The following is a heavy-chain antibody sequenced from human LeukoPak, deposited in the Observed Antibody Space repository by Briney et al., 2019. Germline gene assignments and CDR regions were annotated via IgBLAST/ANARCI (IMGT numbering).Heavy chain of an antibody. CDR3: ARVASSSLDY. CDR2: IHHSGST. V-gene: IGHV4-38-2*02. J-gene: IGHJ4*02. D-gene: IGHD6-6*01. CDR1: GYSISSGYY. Sequence: KTSETLSLTCTVSGYSISSGYYWGWIRQPPGKGLEWIGSIHHSGSTYYNPSLKSRVTMSVDTSKNQFSLNLSSVTAADTAVYYCARVASSSLDYWGQGTLVTVSS.